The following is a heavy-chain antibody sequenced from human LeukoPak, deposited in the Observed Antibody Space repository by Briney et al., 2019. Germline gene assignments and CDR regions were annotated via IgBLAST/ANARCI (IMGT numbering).Heavy chain of an antibody. CDR1: GYTFTSYY. CDR2: INPSGGGT. CDR3: ARDRSLSSSGWYDSFDY. D-gene: IGHD6-19*01. J-gene: IGHJ4*02. Sequence: ASVKDSCKASGYTFTSYYIHSVRQPPGQGVECMGIINPSGGGTSYGQKFQGRVTMTRDMSTSTVYMELSSLRSEDTAVYYCARDRSLSSSGWYDSFDYWGQGTLVTVSS. V-gene: IGHV1-46*01.